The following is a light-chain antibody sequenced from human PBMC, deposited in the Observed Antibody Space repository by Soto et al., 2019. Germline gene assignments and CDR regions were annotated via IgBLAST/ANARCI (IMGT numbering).Light chain of an antibody. CDR2: EVS. CDR3: SAYTNIGTLV. V-gene: IGLV2-14*01. CDR1: RDDVGGYNY. J-gene: IGLJ3*02. Sequence: QSALTQPASVSGSPGQSITISCTGTRDDVGGYNYVSWYQQYPGKAPKLMIYEVSDRPSGVSNRCSGSRSGHTASLSISGLQAEDEADYCCSAYTNIGTLVFGGGTKLTVL.